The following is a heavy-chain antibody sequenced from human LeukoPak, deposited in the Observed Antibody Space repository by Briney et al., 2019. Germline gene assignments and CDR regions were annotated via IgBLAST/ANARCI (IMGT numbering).Heavy chain of an antibody. CDR3: ARGVVLRFLEWFNYGMDV. Sequence: ASVKVSCKASGYTFTGYYMHWVRQAPGQGLEWMGWINPNSGGTNYAQKFQGRVTMTRDTSISTAYLELSRLRSDDTAVYYCARGVVLRFLEWFNYGMDVWGQGTTVTVSS. V-gene: IGHV1-2*02. CDR1: GYTFTGYY. J-gene: IGHJ6*02. CDR2: INPNSGGT. D-gene: IGHD3-3*01.